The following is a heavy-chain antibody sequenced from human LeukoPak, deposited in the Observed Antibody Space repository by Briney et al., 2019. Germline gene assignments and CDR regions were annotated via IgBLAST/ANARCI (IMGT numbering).Heavy chain of an antibody. Sequence: SETLSLTCTVSGGSISSGDYYWSWIRQPPGKGLEWIGYIYYSGSTYYNPSLKSRVTISVDTSKNQFSLKLSSVTAADTAVYYCARARIVATFDYWGQGTLVTVSS. V-gene: IGHV4-30-4*01. D-gene: IGHD5-12*01. J-gene: IGHJ4*02. CDR1: GGSISSGDYY. CDR2: IYYSGST. CDR3: ARARIVATFDY.